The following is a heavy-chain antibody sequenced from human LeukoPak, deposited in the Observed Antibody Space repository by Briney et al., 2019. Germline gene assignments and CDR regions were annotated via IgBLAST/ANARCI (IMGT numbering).Heavy chain of an antibody. CDR1: GFAFSSYN. CDR2: IGSSGSPT. J-gene: IGHJ6*02. D-gene: IGHD3-22*01. Sequence: GGSLRLSCAASGFAFSSYNMDWVRQAPGKGLEWISYIGSSGSPTHYADSVRGRFTISRDNAKNSLYLQMNSLRDDDTALYYCARRPYSDTSGRLSDVWGQGTTVTVSS. V-gene: IGHV3-48*02. CDR3: ARRPYSDTSGRLSDV.